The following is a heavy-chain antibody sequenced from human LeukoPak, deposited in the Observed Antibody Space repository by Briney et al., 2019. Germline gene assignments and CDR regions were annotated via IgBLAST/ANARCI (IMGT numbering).Heavy chain of an antibody. CDR3: ASRYYDSGDYYKYYFDY. V-gene: IGHV1-69*02. Sequence: SVKVSCKASGGTFSSYPISWVRRAPGQGLELMGRIIPILGIVNYAQKFQGRVTITADKSTTTAYMELSSLRSEDTAVYFCASRYYDSGDYYKYYFDYWGQGTLVTVSS. D-gene: IGHD3-22*01. J-gene: IGHJ4*02. CDR1: GGTFSSYP. CDR2: IIPILGIV.